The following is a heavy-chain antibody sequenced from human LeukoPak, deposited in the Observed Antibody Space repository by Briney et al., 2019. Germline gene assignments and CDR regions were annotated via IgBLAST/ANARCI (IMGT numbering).Heavy chain of an antibody. Sequence: PGGSLRLSCAASGFTFSSYAMSWVRQAPGKGLEWVSAISNTGGSTYYADSVKGRFTISRDKSKNTLSLQMNSLRAEDTAVYYCAREAEGATLRGYFDYWGQGTLVTVSS. CDR2: ISNTGGST. CDR3: AREAEGATLRGYFDY. CDR1: GFTFSSYA. J-gene: IGHJ4*02. V-gene: IGHV3-23*01. D-gene: IGHD1-26*01.